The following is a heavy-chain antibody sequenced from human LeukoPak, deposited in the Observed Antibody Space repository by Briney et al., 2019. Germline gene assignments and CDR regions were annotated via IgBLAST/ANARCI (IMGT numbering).Heavy chain of an antibody. J-gene: IGHJ4*02. D-gene: IGHD6-19*01. CDR3: AKDSSIAVAGRGLDY. CDR1: GFTFSNYA. Sequence: PGGSLRLSCAASGFTFSNYAMSWVRQAPGKGLEWVSAISGGGGSTYFADSVRGRFTISRDNSKSTLYLQMNSLTADDTAVYYCAKDSSIAVAGRGLDYWGQGTLVTVSS. V-gene: IGHV3-23*01. CDR2: ISGGGGST.